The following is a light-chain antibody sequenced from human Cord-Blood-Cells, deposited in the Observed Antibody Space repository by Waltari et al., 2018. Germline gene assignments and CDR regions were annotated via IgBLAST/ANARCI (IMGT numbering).Light chain of an antibody. CDR3: QQSYSTPLT. CDR1: QSIRSY. CDR2: AAS. J-gene: IGKJ4*01. Sequence: DIQMTQSPSSLSASVGARVPITCRPSQSIRSYLNWYSQKPGKAPKLLIYAASSLQSGFPSRFSGSGSGTDFTLTISSLQPEDFATYYCQQSYSTPLTFGGGTKVEIK. V-gene: IGKV1-39*01.